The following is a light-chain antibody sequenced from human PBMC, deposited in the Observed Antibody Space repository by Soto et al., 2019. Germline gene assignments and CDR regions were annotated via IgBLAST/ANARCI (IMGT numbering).Light chain of an antibody. J-gene: IGKJ2*01. CDR1: QSVSSY. CDR3: QQRSNWPYT. Sequence: EIVLTQSPATLYLSPGERATLSCRARQSVSSYLAWNQQKPGQAPRLLIYDASNRATGIPARFSGSGSGTDFTLTISSLEPEDFAVYYCQQRSNWPYTFGQGTKLEIK. V-gene: IGKV3-11*01. CDR2: DAS.